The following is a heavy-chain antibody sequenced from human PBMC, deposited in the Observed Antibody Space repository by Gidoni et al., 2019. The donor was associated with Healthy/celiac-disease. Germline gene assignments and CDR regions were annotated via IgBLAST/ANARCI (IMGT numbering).Heavy chain of an antibody. J-gene: IGHJ4*02. CDR3: AKRVGYSSGWYEGFAY. CDR2: MNPNSGNT. CDR1: GYTFTSYD. Sequence: QVQLVQSGAEVKKTGASVKVSCTASGYTFTSYDINWVRQATGQGLECMGWMNPNSGNTGYAQKFQVSFTMTRNTSISTAYMELSSLRSEDTAVYYCAKRVGYSSGWYEGFAYWGQGTLVTVSS. V-gene: IGHV1-8*01. D-gene: IGHD6-19*01.